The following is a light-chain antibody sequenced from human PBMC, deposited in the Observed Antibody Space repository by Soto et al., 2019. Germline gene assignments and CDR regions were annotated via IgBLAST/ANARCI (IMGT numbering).Light chain of an antibody. V-gene: IGKV3-11*01. Sequence: IVLTQSPDTLSLSPGERATLSCRASQSVNNALAWYQQKPGQAPRLLIYDASNRATGIPARFSGSGSGTDFTLTISSLEPEDYAVYYCQHRRSWPLTFGGGTKVEIK. CDR3: QHRRSWPLT. CDR1: QSVNNA. CDR2: DAS. J-gene: IGKJ4*01.